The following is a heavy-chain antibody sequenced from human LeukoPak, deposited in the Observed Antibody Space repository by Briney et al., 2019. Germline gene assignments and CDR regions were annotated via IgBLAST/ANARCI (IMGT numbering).Heavy chain of an antibody. D-gene: IGHD2-15*01. J-gene: IGHJ4*02. V-gene: IGHV3-7*03. CDR3: AKAPVTTCRGAFCYPFDY. CDR1: GFTFSSYW. Sequence: GVLRLSCAASGFTFSSYWMSWVRQAPGKGLEWVANIKQDGSEKYYVDSVKGRFTISRDSSKNTLFLQVNRLRPEDAAVYYCAKAPVTTCRGAFCYPFDYWGLGTLVTVSS. CDR2: IKQDGSEK.